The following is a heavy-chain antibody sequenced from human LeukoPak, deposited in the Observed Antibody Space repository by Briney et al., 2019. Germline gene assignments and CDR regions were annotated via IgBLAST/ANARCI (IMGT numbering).Heavy chain of an antibody. CDR2: INHSGST. V-gene: IGHV4-34*01. Sequence: PLETLSLTCVVSGGSFSGYYLSWIRRPPGKGLEWIGEINHSGSTNYTPSLKSRVTISVDTSKNQFSLKLSSVTAADTAVYYCATETTYYYDSSGPTHWFDPWGQGTLVTVSS. CDR3: ATETTYYYDSSGPTHWFDP. J-gene: IGHJ5*02. CDR1: GGSFSGYY. D-gene: IGHD3-22*01.